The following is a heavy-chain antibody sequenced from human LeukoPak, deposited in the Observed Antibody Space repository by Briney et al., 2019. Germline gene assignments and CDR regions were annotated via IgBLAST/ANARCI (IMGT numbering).Heavy chain of an antibody. D-gene: IGHD4-11*01. V-gene: IGHV3-23*01. CDR3: ANAPLQWGGLDY. J-gene: IGHJ4*02. CDR2: ISGSGGST. Sequence: GGSLRLSCAASGFTFSSYAMSWVRQAPGKGLEWVSAISGSGGSTYYADSVKGRFTISRDNSKNTLYLQMNSLRAEDTAVYYCANAPLQWGGLDYWGQGTLVTVSS. CDR1: GFTFSSYA.